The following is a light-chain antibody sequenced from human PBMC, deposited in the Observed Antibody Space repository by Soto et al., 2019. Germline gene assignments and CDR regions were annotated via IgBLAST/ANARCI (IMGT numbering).Light chain of an antibody. Sequence: QSVLTQPPSASGTPGQRVTISCSGSSSNIGSNTVNWYQQLPGTAPKLLIYKNNQRPSGVPDRFSGSKSGTSASLAISGLRSEDEADYYCAAWDDSLSVVFGGGTKVTVL. J-gene: IGLJ2*01. CDR1: SSNIGSNT. CDR3: AAWDDSLSVV. CDR2: KNN. V-gene: IGLV1-47*01.